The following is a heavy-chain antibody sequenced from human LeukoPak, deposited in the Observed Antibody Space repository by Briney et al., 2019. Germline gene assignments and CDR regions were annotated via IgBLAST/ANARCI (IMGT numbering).Heavy chain of an antibody. Sequence: ASVKVSFKASGYTFTDYYIQWVRQAPGQGLEWMGLINPDSGATKYAQKFQGRVTMTRDKAIRTAYMELRRLRLDDTAVYYCAGGQELFFDYWGQGTLVTVSS. V-gene: IGHV1-2*02. CDR1: GYTFTDYY. CDR2: INPDSGAT. J-gene: IGHJ4*02. CDR3: AGGQELFFDY. D-gene: IGHD1-7*01.